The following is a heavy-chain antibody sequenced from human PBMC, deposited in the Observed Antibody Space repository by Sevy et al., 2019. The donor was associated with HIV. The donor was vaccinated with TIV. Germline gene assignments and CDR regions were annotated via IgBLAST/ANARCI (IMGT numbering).Heavy chain of an antibody. Sequence: ASVKVSCKASGYTFTSYDINWVRQATGQGLEWMGWMNPNSGNTGYAQKFQGRVTMTRNTSISTAYMELSSLRTEDTAVYYCARGGGCSSTSCYNYYGMDVWGQGTTVTVSS. CDR2: MNPNSGNT. J-gene: IGHJ6*02. V-gene: IGHV1-8*01. D-gene: IGHD2-2*02. CDR3: ARGGGCSSTSCYNYYGMDV. CDR1: GYTFTSYD.